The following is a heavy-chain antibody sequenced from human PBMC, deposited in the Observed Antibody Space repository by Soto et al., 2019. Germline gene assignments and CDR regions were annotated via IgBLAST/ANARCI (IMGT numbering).Heavy chain of an antibody. J-gene: IGHJ4*02. D-gene: IGHD6-19*01. CDR2: IWYDGSNK. V-gene: IGHV3-33*01. Sequence: QVQLVESGGGVVQPGRSLRLSCAASGFTFSSYGMHWVRQAPGKGLEWVAVIWYDGSNKYYADSVKGRFTSSRDNSTNTMYLQMNSLRVEDTAVYYCATDRYSSGWYDLDYWGQGTLVTVSS. CDR3: ATDRYSSGWYDLDY. CDR1: GFTFSSYG.